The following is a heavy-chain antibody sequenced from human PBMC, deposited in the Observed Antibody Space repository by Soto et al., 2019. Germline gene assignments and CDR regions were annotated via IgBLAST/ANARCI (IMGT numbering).Heavy chain of an antibody. CDR3: TTDPVVPAAMGPLHLAY. Sequence: PGGSLRLSCAASGFTFSNNWMHWVRQAPGKGPVWVSRINSDGSSTYYAAPVKGRFTISRDDSKNTLYLQMNSLKTEDTAVYYCTTDPVVPAAMGPLHLAYWGQGTLVTVSS. J-gene: IGHJ4*02. CDR1: GFTFSNNW. V-gene: IGHV3-15*06. CDR2: INSDGSST. D-gene: IGHD2-2*01.